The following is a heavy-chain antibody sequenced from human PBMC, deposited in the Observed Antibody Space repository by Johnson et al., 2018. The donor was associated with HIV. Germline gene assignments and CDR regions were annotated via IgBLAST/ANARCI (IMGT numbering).Heavy chain of an antibody. J-gene: IGHJ3*02. CDR2: ISSSGSTI. Sequence: QVQLVESGGGLVKPGGSLRLSCAASGFTFSDYYMSWIRQAPGKGLEWVSYISSSGSTIHYADSVKGRFTISRDNAKNSLYLQMNSLRAEDTAVYYCVRDPLVEIMTNAFDIWGQGTMVTVSS. CDR3: VRDPLVEIMTNAFDI. D-gene: IGHD3-16*01. V-gene: IGHV3-11*04. CDR1: GFTFSDYY.